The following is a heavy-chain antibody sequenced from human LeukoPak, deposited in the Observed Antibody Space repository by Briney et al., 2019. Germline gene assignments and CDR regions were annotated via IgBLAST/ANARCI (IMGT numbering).Heavy chain of an antibody. CDR2: ISSSGGSI. CDR3: ARGYRYGYDY. Sequence: GGSLILSCAASGFSFSNYGMHWVRQAPGKGLEWVSYISSSGGSIYYADSVKGRFTISRDNAKNSLYLQMNSLRAEDTAVYYCARGYRYGYDYRGQGTLVTVSS. CDR1: GFSFSNYG. V-gene: IGHV3-48*04. D-gene: IGHD5-18*01. J-gene: IGHJ4*02.